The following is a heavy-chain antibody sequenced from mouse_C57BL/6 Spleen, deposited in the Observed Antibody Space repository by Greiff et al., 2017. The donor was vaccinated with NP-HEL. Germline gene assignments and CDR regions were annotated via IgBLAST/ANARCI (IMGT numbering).Heavy chain of an antibody. V-gene: IGHV10-1*01. J-gene: IGHJ1*03. Sequence: DVKLVESGGGLVQPKGSLKLSCAASGFSFNTYAMNWVRQAPGKGLEWVARIRSKSNNYATYYADSVKDRFTISRDDSENMLHLQMNNLKTEDTAMYYWVSRTGTGYFDVWGTGTAVTVSS. D-gene: IGHD4-1*01. CDR3: VSRTGTGYFDV. CDR1: GFSFNTYA. CDR2: IRSKSNNYAT.